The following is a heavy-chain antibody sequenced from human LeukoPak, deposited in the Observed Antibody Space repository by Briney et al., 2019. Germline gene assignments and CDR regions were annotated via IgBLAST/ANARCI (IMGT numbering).Heavy chain of an antibody. CDR3: AKLGAYYDSSGYYYFDY. CDR1: GFTFSSYA. J-gene: IGHJ4*02. CDR2: ISGSGGST. D-gene: IGHD3-22*01. Sequence: PGGSLRLSCAASGFTFSSYAMSWVRQAPGKGLEWVSAISGSGGSTYYADSVKGRFTISRDNSKNTLYLQMNSLRAEDTAVYYCAKLGAYYDSSGYYYFDYWGQGTLVTVSS. V-gene: IGHV3-23*01.